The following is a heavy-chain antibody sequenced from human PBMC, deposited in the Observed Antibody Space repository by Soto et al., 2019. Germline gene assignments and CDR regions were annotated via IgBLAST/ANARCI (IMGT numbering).Heavy chain of an antibody. CDR1: GFTFSSYS. CDR2: ISSSRSYI. V-gene: IGHV3-21*01. D-gene: IGHD5-12*01. CDR3: ARDLGWLQPSHFDY. J-gene: IGHJ4*02. Sequence: EVQLVESGGGLVKPGGSLRLSCAASGFTFSSYSMNWVRQAPGKGLEWVSSISSSRSYIYYADSVKGRFTISRDNAKNSLYLQMNSTRAEDTAVYYCARDLGWLQPSHFDYWGQGTLVTVSS.